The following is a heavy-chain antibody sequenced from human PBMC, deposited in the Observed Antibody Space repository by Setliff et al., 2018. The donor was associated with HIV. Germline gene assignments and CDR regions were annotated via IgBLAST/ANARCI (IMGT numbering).Heavy chain of an antibody. CDR1: GFTFSTYW. J-gene: IGHJ4*02. V-gene: IGHV3-74*03. Sequence: GGSLRLSCAASGFTFSTYWMHWVRQAPGKGLVWVSHINNDGRKTTYADSVKGRFTVSRDNAKNTLYLQMNSLRAEDTAVYFCAKLGGSGSYSNAFDYWGQGTLVTVSS. CDR3: AKLGGSGSYSNAFDY. D-gene: IGHD3-10*01. CDR2: INNDGRKT.